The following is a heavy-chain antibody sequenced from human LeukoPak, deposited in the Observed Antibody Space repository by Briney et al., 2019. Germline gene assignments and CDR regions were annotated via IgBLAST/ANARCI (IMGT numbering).Heavy chain of an antibody. CDR2: INPNSGGT. V-gene: IGHV1-2*02. J-gene: IGHJ4*02. D-gene: IGHD3-22*01. CDR1: GYTFTGYY. Sequence: GASVKVSCKASGYTFTGYYMHWVRQAPGQGLEWMGWINPNSGGTSYAQKFQGRVTMTRDTSISTAYMELSRLRSDDTAVYYCAAGGNYYDSSGYYLPLDYWGQGTLVTVSS. CDR3: AAGGNYYDSSGYYLPLDY.